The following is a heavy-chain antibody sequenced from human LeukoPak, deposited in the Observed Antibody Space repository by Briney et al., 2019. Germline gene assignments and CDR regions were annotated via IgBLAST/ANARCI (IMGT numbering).Heavy chain of an antibody. V-gene: IGHV3-23*01. J-gene: IGHJ4*02. CDR3: ARGPSGWGSLDY. D-gene: IGHD7-27*01. CDR2: ITGSGAGT. Sequence: GGSLRLSCAASGFTFSNFAMSWARQGPGKGLEWVSTITGSGAGTYHADSVKGRFTISRDNGKNTLYLEMSSLRAEDTAVYYCARGPSGWGSLDYWGQGTLVTVSS. CDR1: GFTFSNFA.